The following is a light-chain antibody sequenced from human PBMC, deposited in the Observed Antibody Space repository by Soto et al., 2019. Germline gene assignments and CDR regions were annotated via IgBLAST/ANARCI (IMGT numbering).Light chain of an antibody. CDR1: QTVYSS. Sequence: EIVIAQTPATLSVSPGEGATLSCRASQTVYSSLAWYQQRPGQAPRLLIDDASTRATGIPARFSGSGSGTEFTLTISSLQSEDFAVYYCQQYNKWPLTFGGGTKVEIK. CDR3: QQYNKWPLT. J-gene: IGKJ4*01. CDR2: DAS. V-gene: IGKV3-15*01.